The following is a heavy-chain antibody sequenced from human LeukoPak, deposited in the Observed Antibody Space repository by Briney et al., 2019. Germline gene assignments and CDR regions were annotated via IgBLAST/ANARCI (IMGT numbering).Heavy chain of an antibody. Sequence: GGSLRLSCEVSEFPFSVYAMAWVRQAPGQGLEWVSAIDASGSDTYYTDSVKGRFTISRDNSKNTVYLQMNSLRAEDTAVYYCADYRKPQGLDYWGQGTLVTVSP. D-gene: IGHD1-14*01. CDR2: IDASGSDT. CDR3: ADYRKPQGLDY. J-gene: IGHJ4*02. CDR1: EFPFSVYA. V-gene: IGHV3-23*01.